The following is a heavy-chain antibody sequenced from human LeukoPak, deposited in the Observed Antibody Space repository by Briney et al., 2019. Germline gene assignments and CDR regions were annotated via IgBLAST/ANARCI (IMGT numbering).Heavy chain of an antibody. J-gene: IGHJ5*02. V-gene: IGHV3-66*01. Sequence: GGSLRLSCAASGFTVSSNYMSWVRQAPGKGLEWVSVIYSGGNTYYADSVEGRFTISRDNSKNTLYLQMNSLRAEETAVYYCARGIGSQLRSGWFDPWGQGTLVTVSS. CDR1: GFTVSSNY. CDR2: IYSGGNT. CDR3: ARGIGSQLRSGWFDP. D-gene: IGHD3-3*01.